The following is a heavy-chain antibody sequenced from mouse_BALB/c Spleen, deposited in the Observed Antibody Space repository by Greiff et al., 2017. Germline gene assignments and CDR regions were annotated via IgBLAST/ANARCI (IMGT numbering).Heavy chain of an antibody. J-gene: IGHJ4*01. Sequence: EVKLMESGPSLVKPSQTLSLTCSVTGDSITSGYWNWIRKFPGNKLEYMGYISYSGSTYYNPSLKSRISITRDTSKNQYYLQLNSVTTEDTATYYCARWFITTATGAMDYWGQGTSVTVSS. CDR3: ARWFITTATGAMDY. CDR2: ISYSGST. CDR1: GDSITSGY. V-gene: IGHV3-8*02. D-gene: IGHD1-2*01.